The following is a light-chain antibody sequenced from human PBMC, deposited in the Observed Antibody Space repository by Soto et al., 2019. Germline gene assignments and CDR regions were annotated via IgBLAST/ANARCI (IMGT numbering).Light chain of an antibody. CDR1: QIVSSNY. CDR3: QQYNSYS. J-gene: IGKJ1*01. V-gene: IGKV3-20*01. CDR2: GAS. Sequence: EIVLTQSPGTLSLSPGERATLSCWASQIVSSNYLAWYQRRPGQAPRLLIFGASSRASGIPDRFNGSGSGTDFTLTISRLEPEDFATYYCQQYNSYSFGQGTKVELK.